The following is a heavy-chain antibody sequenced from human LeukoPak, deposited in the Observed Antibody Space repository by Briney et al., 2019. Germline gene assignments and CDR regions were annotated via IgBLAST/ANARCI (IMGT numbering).Heavy chain of an antibody. V-gene: IGHV3-30-3*01. J-gene: IGHJ4*02. Sequence: GGSLRLSCAASGFIFSSYAMHWVRQAPGKGLEWVAVISYDGSNKYYADSVKGRFTISRDNSKNTLYLQMNSLRAEDTAVYYCARGGVVPAAIRSYFDHWGQGTLVTVSS. CDR3: ARGGVVPAAIRSYFDH. CDR1: GFIFSSYA. CDR2: ISYDGSNK. D-gene: IGHD2-2*02.